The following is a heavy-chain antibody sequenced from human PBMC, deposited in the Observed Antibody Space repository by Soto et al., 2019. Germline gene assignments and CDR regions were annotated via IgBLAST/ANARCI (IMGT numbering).Heavy chain of an antibody. V-gene: IGHV1-18*01. CDR3: AADCIAVRGLEANYYYYGMDV. CDR1: GYTFTSYG. D-gene: IGHD6-19*01. CDR2: IIVDNGNT. J-gene: IGHJ6*02. Sequence: GASVKVSCKASGYTFTSYGISWVRQAPGQGLEWMGWIIVDNGNTNNAQKFQERVTITRDMSTSTAYMELSSLRSEDTAVYYCAADCIAVRGLEANYYYYGMDVWGQGTTVTVSS.